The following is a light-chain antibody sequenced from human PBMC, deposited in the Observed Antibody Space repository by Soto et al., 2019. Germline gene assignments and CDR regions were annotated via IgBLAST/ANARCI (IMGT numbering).Light chain of an antibody. V-gene: IGKV3-20*01. CDR2: GAS. Sequence: EIVLTQSPGTLSLSPVERATLSCRASQSVGYNMAWYQQKPGQPPKLLIFGASNRATDIPARFSGGGSGTDFTLTISRLEPDDFALYYCQHYGASPITFGQGTRLEIK. CDR3: QHYGASPIT. J-gene: IGKJ5*01. CDR1: QSVGYN.